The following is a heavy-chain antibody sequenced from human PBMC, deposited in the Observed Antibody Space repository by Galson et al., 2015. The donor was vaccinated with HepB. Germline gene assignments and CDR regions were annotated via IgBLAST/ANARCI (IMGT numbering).Heavy chain of an antibody. CDR3: AHMDLGLTSFAY. CDR1: GFSLHSRGVG. V-gene: IGHV2-5*02. J-gene: IGHJ4*02. CDR2: FFLGDDP. Sequence: PALVKPTQTLTLTCTFSGFSLHSRGVGVGWIRQPPGKALEWLRLFFLGDDPSHPPLMQCRVSVITDNDKTQVVLKLTSVDSVDTATYFCAHMDLGLTSFAYWGQGTLVTVSS. D-gene: IGHD3/OR15-3a*01.